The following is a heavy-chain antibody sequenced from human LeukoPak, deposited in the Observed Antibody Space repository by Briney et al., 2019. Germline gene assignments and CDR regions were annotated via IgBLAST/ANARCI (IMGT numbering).Heavy chain of an antibody. CDR2: ISYDGSNK. J-gene: IGHJ5*02. V-gene: IGHV3-30*18. CDR3: AKSYYYGSGSPSWFDP. CDR1: GFTFSSYG. Sequence: GGSLRLYCAASGFTFSSYGMHWVRQAPGKGLEWVAVISYDGSNKYYADSVKGRFTISRDNSKNTLYLQMNSLRAEDTAVYYCAKSYYYGSGSPSWFDPWGQGTLVTVSS. D-gene: IGHD3-10*01.